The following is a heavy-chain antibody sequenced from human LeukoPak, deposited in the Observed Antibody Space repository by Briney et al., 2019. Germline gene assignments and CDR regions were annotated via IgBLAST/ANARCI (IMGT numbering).Heavy chain of an antibody. CDR3: ARVTWDPDAFDI. V-gene: IGHV4-59*01. CDR2: IYYSGST. D-gene: IGHD1-26*01. CDR1: GGSISSYY. Sequence: SETLSLTCTVSGGSISSYYWSWIRQPPGKGLEWIGYIYYSGSTNYNPSLKSRVTISVDTSKNQFSLKLSSVTAADTAVYYCARVTWDPDAFDIWGQGTMVTVSS. J-gene: IGHJ3*02.